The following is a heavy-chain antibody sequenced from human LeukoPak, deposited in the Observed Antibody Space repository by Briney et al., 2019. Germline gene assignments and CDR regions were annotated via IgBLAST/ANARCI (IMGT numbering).Heavy chain of an antibody. CDR2: VNPNSGGT. D-gene: IGHD1-26*01. V-gene: IGHV1-2*02. Sequence: GASVKVSCKASGYTFTGYYMHWVRQAPGQGLEWMGWVNPNSGGTNYAQKFQGRVTMTRDTSISTAYMELSRLRSDDTAVYYCAKGGGSYYLVYFDYWGQGTLVTVSS. CDR1: GYTFTGYY. J-gene: IGHJ4*02. CDR3: AKGGGSYYLVYFDY.